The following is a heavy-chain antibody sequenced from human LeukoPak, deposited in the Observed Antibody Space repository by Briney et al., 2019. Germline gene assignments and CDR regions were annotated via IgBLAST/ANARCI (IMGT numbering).Heavy chain of an antibody. D-gene: IGHD3-3*01. CDR3: ARSYDFWGLYFDY. CDR2: ISGSGGST. Sequence: GGSLRLSCAASGFTSSSYAMSWVRQAPGKGLEWVSAISGSGGSTYYADSVKGRFTISRDNSKNTLYLQMNSLRAEDTAVYYCARSYDFWGLYFDYWGQGTLVTVSS. J-gene: IGHJ4*02. CDR1: GFTSSSYA. V-gene: IGHV3-23*01.